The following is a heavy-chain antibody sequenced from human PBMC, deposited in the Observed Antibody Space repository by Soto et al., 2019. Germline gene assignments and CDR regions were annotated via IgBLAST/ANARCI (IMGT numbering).Heavy chain of an antibody. CDR1: GFTFSSYA. J-gene: IGHJ6*03. CDR3: AKSLYCSGGSCSVDYYYYMDV. Sequence: EVQLLESGGGLVQPGGSLRLSCAASGFTFSSYAMSWVRQAPGKGLEWVSAISGSGGSTYYADSVKGRFTISRDNSKTPLYLQRNSLRAEDTAVYYCAKSLYCSGGSCSVDYYYYMDVWGKGTAVTVSS. V-gene: IGHV3-23*01. D-gene: IGHD2-15*01. CDR2: ISGSGGST.